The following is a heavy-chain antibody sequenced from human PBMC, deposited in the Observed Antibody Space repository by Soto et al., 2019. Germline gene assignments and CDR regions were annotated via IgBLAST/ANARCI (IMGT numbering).Heavy chain of an antibody. D-gene: IGHD3-22*01. Sequence: GGSLRLPCAAAGLNFSSYAMHWVSKETEKGLEWVAVISYDGSNKYYADSVKGRFTISRDNSKNTLYLQMNSLRAEDTAVYYCAREYGAYYYDSSGYYVNYYYYGMDVWGQGTTVTVSS. CDR2: ISYDGSNK. V-gene: IGHV3-30-3*01. J-gene: IGHJ6*02. CDR3: AREYGAYYYDSSGYYVNYYYYGMDV. CDR1: GLNFSSYA.